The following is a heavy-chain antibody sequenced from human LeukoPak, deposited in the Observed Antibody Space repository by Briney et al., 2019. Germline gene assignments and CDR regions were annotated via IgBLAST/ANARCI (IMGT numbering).Heavy chain of an antibody. CDR1: GGSISSYY. CDR2: IYYSGST. Sequence: SETLSLTCTVSGGSISSYYWSWIRQPPGKGLEWIGYIYYSGSTNYNPPLKSRVTISVDTSKNQFSLKLSSVTAADTAVYYCARVIVGAPHWFDPWGQGTLVTVSS. CDR3: ARVIVGAPHWFDP. V-gene: IGHV4-59*01. J-gene: IGHJ5*02. D-gene: IGHD1-26*01.